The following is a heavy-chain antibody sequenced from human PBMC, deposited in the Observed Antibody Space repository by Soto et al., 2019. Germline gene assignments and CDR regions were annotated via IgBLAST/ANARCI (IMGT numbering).Heavy chain of an antibody. CDR2: ISGSGGST. D-gene: IGHD5-18*01. Sequence: GGSLRLSCAASGFTFSSYAMSWVRQAPGKGLEWVSAISGSGGSTYYADSVKGRFTISRDNSKNTLCLQMNSLRAEDTAVYYCAKDTATLNYYYYYGMDVWGQGTTVTVSS. CDR3: AKDTATLNYYYYYGMDV. CDR1: GFTFSSYA. V-gene: IGHV3-23*01. J-gene: IGHJ6*02.